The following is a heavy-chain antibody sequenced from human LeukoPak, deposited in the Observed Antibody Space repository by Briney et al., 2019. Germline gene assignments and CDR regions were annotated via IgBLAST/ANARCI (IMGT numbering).Heavy chain of an antibody. CDR3: AKAEGCDILTGLDY. CDR1: GFTFSSHA. D-gene: IGHD3-9*01. J-gene: IGHJ4*02. Sequence: GGSLRLSCVASGFTFSSHAASWFRQAPGKGLEWVSGIGASGGSTYYADSVKGRFTISRDNSKNTLYLQMNSLRTEDTAVYYCAKAEGCDILTGLDYWGQGTLVTVSS. V-gene: IGHV3-23*01. CDR2: IGASGGST.